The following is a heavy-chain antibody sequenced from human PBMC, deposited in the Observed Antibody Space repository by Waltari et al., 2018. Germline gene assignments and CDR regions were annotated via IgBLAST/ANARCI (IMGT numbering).Heavy chain of an antibody. D-gene: IGHD6-13*01. J-gene: IGHJ3*02. Sequence: EVQLVESGGGLVKPGGSLRLSCAASGFTFSSYSMNWVRQAPGKGLELVASISSRSYIYYADSVKGRFTISRDNAKNSLYLQMNSLRAEDTAVYYCARARYSRTDDAFDIWGQGTMVTVSS. CDR1: GFTFSSYS. V-gene: IGHV3-21*01. CDR2: ISSRSYI. CDR3: ARARYSRTDDAFDI.